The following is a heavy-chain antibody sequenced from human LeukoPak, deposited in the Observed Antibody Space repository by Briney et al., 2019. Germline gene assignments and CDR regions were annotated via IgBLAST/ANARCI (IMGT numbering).Heavy chain of an antibody. J-gene: IGHJ6*03. CDR1: GFTFSSYN. CDR3: ARDGAPMDYYYYMDV. CDR2: ISSSSSTI. Sequence: GGSLRLSCAASGFTFSSYNMNWVRQAPGKGLEWVSYISSSSSTIYYADSVKGRFTISRDNAKNSLYLQMNSLRAEDTAVYYCARDGAPMDYYYYMDVWGKGTTVTVSS. V-gene: IGHV3-48*01. D-gene: IGHD5-24*01.